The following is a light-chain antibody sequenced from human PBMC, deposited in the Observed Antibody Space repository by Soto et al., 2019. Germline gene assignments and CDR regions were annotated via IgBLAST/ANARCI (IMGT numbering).Light chain of an antibody. CDR3: TSHTSRDTRV. Sequence: QSALTQPASVSGSPGQSIAISCTGTSSDVGGYDYVSWYQQHPDKAPKLIIYEVTKRPSGVSNRFSGSKSGNTASLTISGLHPDDEADYYCTSHTSRDTRVFGSGTKLTVL. J-gene: IGLJ1*01. CDR2: EVT. V-gene: IGLV2-14*01. CDR1: SSDVGGYDY.